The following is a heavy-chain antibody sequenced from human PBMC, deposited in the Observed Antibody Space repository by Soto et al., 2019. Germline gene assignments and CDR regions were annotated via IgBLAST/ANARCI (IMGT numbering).Heavy chain of an antibody. J-gene: IGHJ4*02. D-gene: IGHD5-12*01. Sequence: QLQLQESGPGLVKPSETLSLTCTVSGGSISSSSYYWGWIRQPPGKGLEWIGSIYYSGSTYYNPSLKSRVTISVDTSKNQFSLKLSSVTAADTAVYYCARRHSGYDYHGNYFDYWGQGTLVTVSS. CDR2: IYYSGST. CDR3: ARRHSGYDYHGNYFDY. V-gene: IGHV4-39*01. CDR1: GGSISSSSYY.